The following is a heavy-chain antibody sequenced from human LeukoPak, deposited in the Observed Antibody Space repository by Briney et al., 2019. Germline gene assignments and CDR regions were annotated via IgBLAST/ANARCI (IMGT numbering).Heavy chain of an antibody. V-gene: IGHV3-23*01. D-gene: IGHD2-15*01. Sequence: GGSLRLSCAASGFTFSNYAMSWVRQAPGKGLEWVSAISDSGGATNCADSVKGRFTISRDNSKNTLYLQMNSLRAEDTAVYYCAKRSCGGGSCNFDYWGRGTLVTVSS. CDR1: GFTFSNYA. J-gene: IGHJ4*02. CDR2: ISDSGGAT. CDR3: AKRSCGGGSCNFDY.